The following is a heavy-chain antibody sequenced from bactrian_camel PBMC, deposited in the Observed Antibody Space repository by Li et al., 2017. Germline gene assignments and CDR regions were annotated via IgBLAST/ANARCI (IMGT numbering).Heavy chain of an antibody. CDR3: VRSNWGPTD. CDR2: IESDGST. J-gene: IGHJ4*01. D-gene: IGHD7*01. CDR1: VDTIGRYC. V-gene: IGHV3S9*01. Sequence: QVQLVESGGGSVQTGGSLKLSCVASVDTIGRYCMGWFRQIPDKEREGVAGIESDGSTSYADSVKGRFTVSRDNAKNTVYLQMNSLEPGDTAVYYCVRSNWGPTDWGQGTQVTVS.